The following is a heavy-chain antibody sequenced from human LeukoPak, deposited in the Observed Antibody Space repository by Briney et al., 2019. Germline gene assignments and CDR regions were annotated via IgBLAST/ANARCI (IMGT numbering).Heavy chain of an antibody. CDR2: IHQTGST. CDR3: ARSKSWAHADP. Sequence: PSETLSLTCTVLGYSTSGGYYWGWIRQSPGKGLEWIGSIHQTGSTYYNPSLQSRVTISLDTSKSRSSLRLPSVTAADTAVYFCARSKSWAHADPWGQGTLVTVSS. D-gene: IGHD1-26*01. V-gene: IGHV4-38-2*02. J-gene: IGHJ5*02. CDR1: GYSTSGGYY.